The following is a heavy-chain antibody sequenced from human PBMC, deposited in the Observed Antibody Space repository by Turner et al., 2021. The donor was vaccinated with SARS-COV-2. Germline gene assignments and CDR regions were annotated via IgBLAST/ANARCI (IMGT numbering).Heavy chain of an antibody. J-gene: IGHJ4*02. D-gene: IGHD3-16*01. Sequence: QVQLVESGGGVVQRGRSLRLSCSASGFTFRTYAMHWVRQDPGKGLEWVAVISYDGSNKYYADSVKGRFTISRDNSKNTLYLQMNSLRAEDTAVYYCARARGSTYDSAFDYWGQETLVTVSS. CDR2: ISYDGSNK. CDR1: GFTFRTYA. CDR3: ARARGSTYDSAFDY. V-gene: IGHV3-30-3*01.